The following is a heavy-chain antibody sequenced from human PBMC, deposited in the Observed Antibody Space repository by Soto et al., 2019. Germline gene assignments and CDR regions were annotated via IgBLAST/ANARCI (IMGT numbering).Heavy chain of an antibody. V-gene: IGHV3-21*04. Sequence: KPAGSLTLSCAASGFTLSDYSMNWVRQAPEKGLEWLSSITSTGSYIYYADSVKGRFTISRDNSKNTLYLQMNSLRAEDTAVYYCAKAGHCSSTSCYMGGDAFDIWGQGTMVTVSS. CDR2: ITSTGSYI. D-gene: IGHD2-2*02. J-gene: IGHJ3*02. CDR1: GFTLSDYS. CDR3: AKAGHCSSTSCYMGGDAFDI.